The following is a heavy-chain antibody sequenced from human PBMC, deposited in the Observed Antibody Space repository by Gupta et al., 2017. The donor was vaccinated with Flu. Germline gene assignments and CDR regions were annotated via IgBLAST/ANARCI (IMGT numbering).Heavy chain of an antibody. CDR2: ISDSGTYT. CDR3: AKRTPGSWGPVGY. D-gene: IGHD7-27*01. CDR1: GFTFSGYS. Sequence: EMELLESGGGLVQPGGSLRLSCAASGFTFSGYSMSWVRQAPGRGPQWVSSISDSGTYTYYADSVKGRFTISRDNSKNTLYLQMNSLTPDDTAVYYCAKRTPGSWGPVGYWGQGTLVTVSS. J-gene: IGHJ4*02. V-gene: IGHV3-23*01.